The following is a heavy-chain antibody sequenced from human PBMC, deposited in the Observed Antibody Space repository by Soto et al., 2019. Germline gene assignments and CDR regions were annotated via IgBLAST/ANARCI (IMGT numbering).Heavy chain of an antibody. D-gene: IGHD1-1*01. CDR2: ISDDGNNK. Sequence: PGGSLRLSCAASGFTLSSYAMHWARQAPGKGLEWVALISDDGNNKYYADSVRGRFTISRDNSKNTLYLQMSSLRAEDTAVYYCAKSVYNWNDGFFDYWGQGTLVTVPS. V-gene: IGHV3-30-3*02. CDR1: GFTLSSYA. J-gene: IGHJ4*02. CDR3: AKSVYNWNDGFFDY.